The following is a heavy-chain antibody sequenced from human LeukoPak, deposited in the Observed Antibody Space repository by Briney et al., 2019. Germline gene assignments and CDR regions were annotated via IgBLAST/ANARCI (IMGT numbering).Heavy chain of an antibody. CDR3: AKDPSTSRYYYYGMDV. V-gene: IGHV3-30*18. J-gene: IGHJ6*02. Sequence: GGSLRLSCAASGFTFSSYGMHWVRQAPGKGLEWVAVISYDGSNKYYADSVKGRFTISRDNSKNTLYLQMNSLRAEDTAVYYCAKDPSTSRYYYYGMDVWGQGTTVTVSS. D-gene: IGHD2/OR15-2a*01. CDR1: GFTFSSYG. CDR2: ISYDGSNK.